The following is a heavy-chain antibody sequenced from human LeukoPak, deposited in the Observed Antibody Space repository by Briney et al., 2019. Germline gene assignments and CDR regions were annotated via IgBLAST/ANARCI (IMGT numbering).Heavy chain of an antibody. CDR3: AKDLRAVAGGYFDL. J-gene: IGHJ2*01. CDR1: GFTFGDYA. D-gene: IGHD6-19*01. Sequence: GGSLRLSCAASGFTFGDYAMHWVRQAPGKGLEWVSGISWNSGSIADADSVKGRFTISRDNARNSLYLQMNSLRAEDMALYYCAKDLRAVAGGYFDLWGRGTLVTVSS. V-gene: IGHV3-9*03. CDR2: ISWNSGSI.